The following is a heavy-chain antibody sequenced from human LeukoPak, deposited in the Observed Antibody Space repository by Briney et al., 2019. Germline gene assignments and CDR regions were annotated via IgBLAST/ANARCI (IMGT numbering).Heavy chain of an antibody. CDR3: ARGGSGSYLD. CDR1: GFTFSSDA. D-gene: IGHD1-26*01. Sequence: GGSLRLSCAASGFTFSSDAMNWVRQAPGKGLEWVSSISSSSSYIYYADSVKGRFTISRDNAKNSLYLQMNSLRAEDTAVYYCARGGSGSYLDWGQGTLVTVSS. V-gene: IGHV3-21*01. J-gene: IGHJ4*02. CDR2: ISSSSSYI.